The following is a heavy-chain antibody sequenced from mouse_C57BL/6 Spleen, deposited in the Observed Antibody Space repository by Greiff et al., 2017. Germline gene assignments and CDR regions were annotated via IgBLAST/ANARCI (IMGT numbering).Heavy chain of an antibody. CDR3: ARSARYGSSQYYLDY. CDR1: GYTFTSYW. V-gene: IGHV1-69*01. D-gene: IGHD1-1*01. J-gene: IGHJ2*01. Sequence: VQLQQPGAELVMPGASVKLSCKASGYTFTSYWMHWVKQRPGQGLEWIGEIDPSDSYTNYNQKFKGKSTLTVDKSSSTAYMQLSSLTSEDSAVYYCARSARYGSSQYYLDYWGQGTTLTVSS. CDR2: IDPSDSYT.